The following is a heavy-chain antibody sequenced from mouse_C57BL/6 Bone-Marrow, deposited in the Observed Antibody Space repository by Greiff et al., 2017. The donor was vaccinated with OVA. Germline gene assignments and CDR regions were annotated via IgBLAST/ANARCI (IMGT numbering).Heavy chain of an antibody. CDR3: AKALRGGFAY. CDR1: GYSITSGYD. V-gene: IGHV3-1*01. CDR2: ISYSGST. D-gene: IGHD2-12*01. J-gene: IGHJ3*01. Sequence: DVKLQESGPGMVKPSQSLSLTCTVTGYSITSGYDWHWIRHFPGNKLEWMGYISYSGSTNYNPSLESRISITHDTSKNHFFLKLNSVTTEDTATYYCAKALRGGFAYWGQGTLVTVSA.